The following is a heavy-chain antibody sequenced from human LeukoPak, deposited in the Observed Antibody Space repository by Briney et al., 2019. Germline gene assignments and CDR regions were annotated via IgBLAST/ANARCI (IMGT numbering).Heavy chain of an antibody. D-gene: IGHD1-1*01. CDR2: IIPVFGTT. V-gene: IGHV1-69*05. CDR3: ARVPGTAEGYYYYYMDV. Sequence: SVKVSCKASGGTFIHYSISWVRQAPGQGLEWMGGIIPVFGTTNYAQKFQGRVTITTDESTSTAYMELSSLRSEDTAVYYCARVPGTAEGYYYYYMDVWGKGTTVTVSS. J-gene: IGHJ6*03. CDR1: GGTFIHYS.